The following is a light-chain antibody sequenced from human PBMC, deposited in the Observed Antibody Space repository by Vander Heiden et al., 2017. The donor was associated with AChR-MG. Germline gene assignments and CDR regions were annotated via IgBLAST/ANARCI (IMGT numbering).Light chain of an antibody. V-gene: IGKV3-20*01. CDR2: GAS. CDR1: ESVSNMY. CDR3: QRYGTSPRT. Sequence: EIVLTQSPGTLSLSPGERATLSCRASESVSNMYLAWYQQKPHHAPRLLIFGASTRPTGIPDRISGGGSATDFTLTSSRLEPEDFAVYYCQRYGTSPRTFGQGTKLEIK. J-gene: IGKJ2*01.